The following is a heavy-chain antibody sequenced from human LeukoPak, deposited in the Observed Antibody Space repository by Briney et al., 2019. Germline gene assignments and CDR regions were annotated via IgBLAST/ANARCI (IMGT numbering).Heavy chain of an antibody. V-gene: IGHV3-53*01. CDR2: IYSGGST. D-gene: IGHD4-17*01. J-gene: IGHJ2*01. CDR1: GFTVSSNY. Sequence: GGSLRLSCAASGFTVSSNYMSWVRQAPGKGLEWVSVIYSGGSTYYADSVKGRFTISRDNSKNTLYLQMNSLRAEDTAVYYCARGSDCGDYGYFDLWGRGTLVAVSS. CDR3: ARGSDCGDYGYFDL.